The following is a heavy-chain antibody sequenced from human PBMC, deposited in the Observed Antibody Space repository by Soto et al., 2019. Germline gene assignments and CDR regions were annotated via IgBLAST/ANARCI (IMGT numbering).Heavy chain of an antibody. D-gene: IGHD6-19*01. Sequence: SETLSLTCTVSGGSISSSSYYWGWIRQPPGKGLEWIGSIYYSGSTYYNPSLKSRVTISVDTSKNQFSLKLSSVTAADTAVYYCATIWDSSGWYFLYWGQGTLVTVSS. J-gene: IGHJ4*02. V-gene: IGHV4-39*01. CDR2: IYYSGST. CDR1: GGSISSSSYY. CDR3: ATIWDSSGWYFLY.